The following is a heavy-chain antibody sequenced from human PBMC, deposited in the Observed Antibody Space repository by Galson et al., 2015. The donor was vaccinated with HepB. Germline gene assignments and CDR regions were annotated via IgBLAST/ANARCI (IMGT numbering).Heavy chain of an antibody. CDR1: GFTFSSYG. J-gene: IGHJ1*01. Sequence: SLRLSCAASGFTFSSYGMHWVRQAPGKGLEWVAFIRYDGSNKYYADSVKGRFTISRDNSKNTLYLQMNSLRAEDTAVYYCAKDQWQQWLVRNFQHWGQGTLVTVSS. V-gene: IGHV3-30*02. D-gene: IGHD6-19*01. CDR2: IRYDGSNK. CDR3: AKDQWQQWLVRNFQH.